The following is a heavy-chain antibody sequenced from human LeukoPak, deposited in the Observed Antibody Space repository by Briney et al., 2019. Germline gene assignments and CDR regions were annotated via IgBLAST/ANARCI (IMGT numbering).Heavy chain of an antibody. J-gene: IGHJ3*02. Sequence: ASVKVSCKASGYTFTSYAMNWVRQAPGQGLEWMGGIIPIFGTANYAQKFQGRVTITADESTSTAYMELSSLRSEDTAVYYCARPLGLGSRAFDIWGQGTMVTVSS. D-gene: IGHD3-10*01. CDR3: ARPLGLGSRAFDI. CDR1: GYTFTSYA. CDR2: IIPIFGTA. V-gene: IGHV1-69*13.